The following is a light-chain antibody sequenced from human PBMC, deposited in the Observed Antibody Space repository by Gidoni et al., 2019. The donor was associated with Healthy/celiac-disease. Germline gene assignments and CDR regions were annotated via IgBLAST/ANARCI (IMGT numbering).Light chain of an antibody. CDR1: QSNSSW. CDR3: QLYNSYRFT. J-gene: IGKJ5*01. Sequence: DIQMTQSPSTLSASVGDRVTITCRASQSNSSWLAWYKQKTWKAPKLRIYDAYSLESGVPSRFSGSRSGTEFTLTIRSLQPDDFATYYGQLYNSYRFTFGHGTKLEIK. CDR2: DAY. V-gene: IGKV1-5*01.